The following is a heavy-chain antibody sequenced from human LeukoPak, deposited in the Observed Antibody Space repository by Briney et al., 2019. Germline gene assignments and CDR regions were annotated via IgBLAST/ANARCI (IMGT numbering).Heavy chain of an antibody. CDR1: AYTFTTYG. CDR2: ISVYNGNT. D-gene: IGHD3-9*01. V-gene: IGHV1-18*01. J-gene: IGHJ4*02. Sequence: ASVKVSCKASAYTFTTYGTSCVRQAHGQGLEWLGRISVYNGNTNYAQKLQGRVTMTTDTSTSTAYMELRSLRSDDTAVYYRARMILLLGDVLTVPPRGFDYWGQGTLVTVSS. CDR3: ARMILLLGDVLTVPPRGFDY.